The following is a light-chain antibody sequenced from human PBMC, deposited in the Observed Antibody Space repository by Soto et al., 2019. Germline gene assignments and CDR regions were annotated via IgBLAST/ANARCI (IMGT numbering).Light chain of an antibody. CDR2: GNS. CDR1: SSNIGAGYD. Sequence: CVLTQPPSVSRAPGQRVTISYTGSSSNIGAGYDVHWYQQLPGTAPKLLIYGNSNRPSGVPDRFSGSKSGTSASLAITGLQAEDEADYYCQSYDSSLSGYVFGTGTKVTVL. V-gene: IGLV1-40*01. CDR3: QSYDSSLSGYV. J-gene: IGLJ1*01.